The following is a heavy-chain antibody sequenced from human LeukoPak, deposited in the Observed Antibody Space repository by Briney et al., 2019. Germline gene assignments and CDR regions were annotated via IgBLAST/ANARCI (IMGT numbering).Heavy chain of an antibody. CDR1: GFTFSNYD. J-gene: IGHJ4*02. Sequence: GGSPRLSCAASGFTFSNYDIHWVRQAPGKGLEWVAVIWYDGSNKYYADSVKGRFTISRDNSKSTLYLQMNSLRAEDTAVYYCARDGYSGYGKDYWGQGTLVTVSS. V-gene: IGHV3-33*01. CDR3: ARDGYSGYGKDY. CDR2: IWYDGSNK. D-gene: IGHD5-12*01.